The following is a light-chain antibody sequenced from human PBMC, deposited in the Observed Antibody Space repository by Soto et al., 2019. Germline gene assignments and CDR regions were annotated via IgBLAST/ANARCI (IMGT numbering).Light chain of an antibody. CDR3: TSYTTISTLA. J-gene: IGLJ3*02. CDR1: SSDVGGYNY. V-gene: IGLV2-14*01. Sequence: QSALTQPASVSGSPGQSITISCTGTSSDVGGYNYVSWYQQHPGKVPKLMIYEVSYRPSGVSNRFSGSKSGNTASLTFSGLQAEDEADYYCTSYTTISTLAFGGGTKLTVL. CDR2: EVS.